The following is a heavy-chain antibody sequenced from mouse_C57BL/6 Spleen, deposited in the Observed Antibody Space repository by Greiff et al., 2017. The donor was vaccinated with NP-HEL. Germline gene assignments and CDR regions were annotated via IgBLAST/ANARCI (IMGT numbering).Heavy chain of an antibody. Sequence: QVQLQQPGAELVKPGASVKMSCKASGYTFTSYWITWVKQRPGQGLEWIGDIYPGSGSTNYNEKFKSKATLTVDTSSSTAYMQLSSLTSEDSAVYYGAREGNDYDSMDYWGQGTSVTVSA. J-gene: IGHJ4*01. D-gene: IGHD2-4*01. CDR3: AREGNDYDSMDY. V-gene: IGHV1-55*01. CDR2: IYPGSGST. CDR1: GYTFTSYW.